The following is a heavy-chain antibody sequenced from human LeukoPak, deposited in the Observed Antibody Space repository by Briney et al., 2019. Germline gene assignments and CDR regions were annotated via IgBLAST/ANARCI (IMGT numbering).Heavy chain of an antibody. V-gene: IGHV4-59*08. Sequence: SETLSLTCTVSGGSISNYYWSWVRQPPGKGLEWIGYIYYSGSTTYNPSLKNRVTISVDTSKNQFSLKLSSVTAADTAVYYCARRTYFDLWGRGTLVTVSS. J-gene: IGHJ2*01. CDR1: GGSISNYY. CDR3: ARRTYFDL. CDR2: IYYSGST.